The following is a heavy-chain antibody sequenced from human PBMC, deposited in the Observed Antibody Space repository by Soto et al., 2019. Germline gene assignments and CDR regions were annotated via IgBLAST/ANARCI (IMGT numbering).Heavy chain of an antibody. CDR3: ARGLFHYGSGRYYNLYGMDV. J-gene: IGHJ6*02. Sequence: SVKVSCKASGGTFSSYAISWVRQAPGQGLEWMGGIIPIFGTANYAQKFQGRVTITADKSTSTAYMELSSLRSEDTAVYYCARGLFHYGSGRYYNLYGMDVCGQGTTVTVYS. V-gene: IGHV1-69*06. D-gene: IGHD3-10*01. CDR1: GGTFSSYA. CDR2: IIPIFGTA.